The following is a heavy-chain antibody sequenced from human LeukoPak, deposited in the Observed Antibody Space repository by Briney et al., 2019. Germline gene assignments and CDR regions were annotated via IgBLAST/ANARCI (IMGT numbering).Heavy chain of an antibody. CDR1: GYSISSGYY. CDR3: APLSKGSYYLGY. D-gene: IGHD1-26*01. V-gene: IGHV4-38-2*02. Sequence: SETLSLTCTVSGYSISSGYYWGWIRQPPGKGLGWIGSIYHSGSTYYNPSLKSRVTISVDTSKNQFSLKLSSVTAADTAVYYCAPLSKGSYYLGYWGQGTLVTVSS. J-gene: IGHJ4*02. CDR2: IYHSGST.